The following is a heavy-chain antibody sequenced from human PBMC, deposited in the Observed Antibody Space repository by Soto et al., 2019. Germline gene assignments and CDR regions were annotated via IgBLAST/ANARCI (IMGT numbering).Heavy chain of an antibody. V-gene: IGHV1-69*12. D-gene: IGHD2-21*02. CDR3: ASAYCGGDCYDNAFDI. Sequence: QVQLVQSGAEVKKPGSSVKVSCKASGGTFSSYAISWVRQAPGQGLEWMGGIIPIFGTANYAQKFQGRVTITAYESTSTAYMELSSLRSEDTAVYYCASAYCGGDCYDNAFDIWGQGTMVTVSS. J-gene: IGHJ3*02. CDR1: GGTFSSYA. CDR2: IIPIFGTA.